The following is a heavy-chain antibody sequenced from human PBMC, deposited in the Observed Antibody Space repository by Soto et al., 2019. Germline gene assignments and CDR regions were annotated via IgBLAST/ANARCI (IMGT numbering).Heavy chain of an antibody. D-gene: IGHD3-9*01. J-gene: IGHJ4*02. V-gene: IGHV3-21*01. Sequence: VRSLRLSCAPSGFTFTSSTMDWVRQAPGKGLEWVSSISSSSSYIYYADSVKGRFTISRDNAKNSLYLQMDSLRAEDTAVYYCAREGSDILTGNSDYWGQGTLVTVSS. CDR3: AREGSDILTGNSDY. CDR1: GFTFTSST. CDR2: ISSSSSYI.